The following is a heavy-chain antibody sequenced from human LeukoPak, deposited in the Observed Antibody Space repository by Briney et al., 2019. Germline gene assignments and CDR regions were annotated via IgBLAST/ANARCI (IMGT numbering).Heavy chain of an antibody. J-gene: IGHJ4*02. D-gene: IGHD3-10*01. CDR3: AKDLERFAELLQFDY. Sequence: GGSLRLSCAASGFTFSSYGMHWVRQAPGKGLEWVAFIRYDGSNKYYADSVKGRFTISRDNSKNTLYLQMNSLRAEDTAVYYCAKDLERFAELLQFDYWGQGTLVTVSS. V-gene: IGHV3-30*02. CDR2: IRYDGSNK. CDR1: GFTFSSYG.